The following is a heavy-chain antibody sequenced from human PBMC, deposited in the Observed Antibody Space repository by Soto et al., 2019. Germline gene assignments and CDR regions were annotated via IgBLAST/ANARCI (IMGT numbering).Heavy chain of an antibody. CDR3: AKAVLIVMDAFDI. CDR2: ISGSDDNR. V-gene: IGHV3-23*01. J-gene: IGHJ3*02. Sequence: GGLMRLSYRAAGGKCIGHAGSWVRKATGKGLEWVSSISGSDDNRYYADSVKGRFTISRDNSKNTLYLQMNSLRAEDTAVYYCAKAVLIVMDAFDIWGQGTMVTVSS. CDR1: GGKCIGHA. D-gene: IGHD3-16*02.